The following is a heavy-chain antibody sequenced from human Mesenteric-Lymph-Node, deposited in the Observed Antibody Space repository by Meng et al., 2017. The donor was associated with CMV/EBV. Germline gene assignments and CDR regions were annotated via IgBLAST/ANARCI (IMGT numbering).Heavy chain of an antibody. CDR1: GYTVSSNY. J-gene: IGHJ6*02. CDR3: AKDITDFGVAGRGMDV. Sequence: GESLKISCAASGYTVSSNYMSWVRQAPGKGLEWVSVIYSGGRTYYADSVKGRFTISRDNSKNMLYLQMNSLRAEDTAVYYCAKDITDFGVAGRGMDVWGQGITVTVSS. D-gene: IGHD3-3*01. V-gene: IGHV3-66*02. CDR2: IYSGGRT.